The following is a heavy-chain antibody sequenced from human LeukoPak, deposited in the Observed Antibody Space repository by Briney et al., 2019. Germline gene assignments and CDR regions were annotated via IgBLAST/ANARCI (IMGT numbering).Heavy chain of an antibody. D-gene: IGHD6-19*01. Sequence: GGSLRLSCAASGFTFSSYGMHWVRQAPGEGLEWVAVIWYDGSNKYYADSVKGRFTISRDNSKNTLYLQMNSLRAEDTAVYYCARVVAVAGRGDVFDIWGQGTMVTVSS. V-gene: IGHV3-33*01. J-gene: IGHJ3*02. CDR1: GFTFSSYG. CDR2: IWYDGSNK. CDR3: ARVVAVAGRGDVFDI.